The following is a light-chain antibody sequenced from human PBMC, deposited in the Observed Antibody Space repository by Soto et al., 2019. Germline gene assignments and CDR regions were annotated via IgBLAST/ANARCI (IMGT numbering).Light chain of an antibody. CDR2: EVS. J-gene: IGLJ1*01. Sequence: QSALTQPASVSGSPGQSIIISCTGTSSDVGGYNYVSWYQQHPGKAPKLMIYEVSNRPSGVSNRFSGSKSGNTASLTINGLQSGDEADYYCGAWDESLNGYVFGTGTKVTVL. CDR1: SSDVGGYNY. V-gene: IGLV2-14*01. CDR3: GAWDESLNGYV.